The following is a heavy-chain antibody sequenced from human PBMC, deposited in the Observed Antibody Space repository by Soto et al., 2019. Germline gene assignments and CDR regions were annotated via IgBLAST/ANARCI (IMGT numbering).Heavy chain of an antibody. CDR2: FDPEDGET. CDR1: GYTVSVSL. V-gene: IGHV1-24*01. J-gene: IGHJ4*02. CDR3: ATLLGVSDY. Sequence: ASVKVACKVSGYTVSVSLMPLVRQAPGKGLEWMGGFDPEDGETIYAQKFQGRVTMTEDTSTDTAYMELSSLRSEDTAVYYCATLLGVSDYWGQGTLVTVSS. D-gene: IGHD1-26*01.